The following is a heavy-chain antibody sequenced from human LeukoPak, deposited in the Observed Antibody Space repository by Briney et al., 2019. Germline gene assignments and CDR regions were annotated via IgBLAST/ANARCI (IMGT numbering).Heavy chain of an antibody. V-gene: IGHV3-48*03. CDR2: ISSSGSTI. CDR1: GFTFSSYA. J-gene: IGHJ4*02. Sequence: PGGSLRLSCAASGFTFSSYAMSWVRQAPGKGLEWVSYISSSGSTIYYADSVKGRFTISRDNAKNSLYLQMNSLRAEDTAVYYCARDPRGYYYDSSGSRGFDYWGQGTLVTVSS. D-gene: IGHD3-22*01. CDR3: ARDPRGYYYDSSGSRGFDY.